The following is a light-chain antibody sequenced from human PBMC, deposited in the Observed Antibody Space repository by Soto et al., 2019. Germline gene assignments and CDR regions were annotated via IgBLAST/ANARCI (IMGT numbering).Light chain of an antibody. CDR3: QQYGSSPQDT. V-gene: IGKV3-20*01. CDR2: GAS. J-gene: IGKJ1*01. CDR1: QSISTN. Sequence: EIVMTQSAATLSVSPGERVTLSCRASQSISTNLVWYQQKPGQAPRLLIYGASNRATGIPDRFSGSGSGTDFTLTISRLEPEDFAVYYCQQYGSSPQDTFGQGTKVDIK.